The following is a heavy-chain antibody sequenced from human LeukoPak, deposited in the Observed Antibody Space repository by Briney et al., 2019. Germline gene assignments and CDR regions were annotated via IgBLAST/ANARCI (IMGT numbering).Heavy chain of an antibody. CDR1: GGPISSDY. CDR2: NYYSGSP. D-gene: IGHD3-22*01. Sequence: SETPFLTCTIPGGPISSDYWSSIRQPPAKGLEWNGYNYYSGSPNYTPSLKRRVTISVDTSKNKFPLNLQPVTAAHTAVYYCARLLDDSSGYDAFDIWGQGTMVTVSS. J-gene: IGHJ3*02. CDR3: ARLLDDSSGYDAFDI. V-gene: IGHV4-59*08.